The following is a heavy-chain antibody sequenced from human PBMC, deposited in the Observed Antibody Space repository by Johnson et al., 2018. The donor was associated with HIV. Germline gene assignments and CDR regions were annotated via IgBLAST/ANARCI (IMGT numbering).Heavy chain of an antibody. V-gene: IGHV3-23*04. CDR3: AKADVLVSPEGAFDT. J-gene: IGHJ3*02. CDR2: ISGSGGST. D-gene: IGHD2-21*01. Sequence: VLLVESGGRVVRPGGSLRLSCAASGFTFEDYGMSWVREAPGKGLEWVSGISGSGGSTYYADSVKGRFTISRDNSKNTLYLQMNSLRAEDTAVYYCAKADVLVSPEGAFDTWVQGTMVTVSS. CDR1: GFTFEDYG.